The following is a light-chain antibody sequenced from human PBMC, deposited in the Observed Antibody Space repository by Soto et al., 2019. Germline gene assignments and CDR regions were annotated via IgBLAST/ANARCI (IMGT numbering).Light chain of an antibody. CDR2: GAS. CDR1: QSVSSN. V-gene: IGKV3-15*01. Sequence: EIVMTQSPATLSVSPGERATLSCRASQSVSSNLAWYQQKPGQAPRLLIYGASTRATGIPARFSGSGSGTEFTLTISSLQSDAFAVYYCQQYNNWPRTFGQGTKVEIK. J-gene: IGKJ1*01. CDR3: QQYNNWPRT.